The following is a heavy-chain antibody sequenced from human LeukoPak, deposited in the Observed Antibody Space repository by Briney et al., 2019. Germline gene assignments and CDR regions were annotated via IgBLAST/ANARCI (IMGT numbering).Heavy chain of an antibody. CDR3: AKRGAEVGATVAPGDY. CDR1: GFTFSSYA. CDR2: ISGSGGGT. Sequence: GGSLRLSCAASGFTFSSYAMSWVRQAPGKGLEWVSAISGSGGGTYYADSVKGRFTFSRDNSRNTLYLQMNSLRPEDTAVYYCAKRGAEVGATVAPGDYWGQGTLVTVSS. J-gene: IGHJ4*02. D-gene: IGHD1-26*01. V-gene: IGHV3-23*01.